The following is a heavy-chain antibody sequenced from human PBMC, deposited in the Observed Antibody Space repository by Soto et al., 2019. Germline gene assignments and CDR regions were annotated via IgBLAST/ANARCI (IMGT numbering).Heavy chain of an antibody. V-gene: IGHV4-39*01. J-gene: IGHJ4*02. CDR2: IYYSGST. Sequence: SETLSLTCTVSGGSISSSSYYWGWIRQPPGKGLEWIGSIYYSGSTYYNPSLKSRVTISVDTSKNQFSLKLSSVTAADTAVYYGATLVYYYASSCYPDFDYWGQGTLVTVSS. D-gene: IGHD3-22*01. CDR1: GGSISSSSYY. CDR3: ATLVYYYASSCYPDFDY.